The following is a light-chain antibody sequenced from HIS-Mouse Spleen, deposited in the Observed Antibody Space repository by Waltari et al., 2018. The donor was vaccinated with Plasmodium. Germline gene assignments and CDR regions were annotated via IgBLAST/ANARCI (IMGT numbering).Light chain of an antibody. J-gene: IGLJ3*02. Sequence: SYELTQPPSVSVSPGPTARITCSGDALQKKYAYWYQQKSVQAPVLVIYEDSKRPSGIPERFSGSSSGTMATLTISGAQVEDEADYYCYSTDSSGNHRVFGGGTKLTVL. CDR1: ALQKKY. V-gene: IGLV3-10*01. CDR2: EDS. CDR3: YSTDSSGNHRV.